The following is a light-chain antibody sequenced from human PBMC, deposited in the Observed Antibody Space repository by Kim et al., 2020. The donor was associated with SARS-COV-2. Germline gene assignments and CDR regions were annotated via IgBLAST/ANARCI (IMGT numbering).Light chain of an antibody. CDR1: SLRSSY. CDR3: NSRDTSGNLVV. CDR2: DED. Sequence: ALGQTVRITCQGDSLRSSYASWYQQKPGQAPVLLIYDEDKRPSGIPDRFSGSSSGNTASLTITGPQAEDEADYYCNSRDTSGNLVVFGGGTQLTVL. V-gene: IGLV3-19*01. J-gene: IGLJ2*01.